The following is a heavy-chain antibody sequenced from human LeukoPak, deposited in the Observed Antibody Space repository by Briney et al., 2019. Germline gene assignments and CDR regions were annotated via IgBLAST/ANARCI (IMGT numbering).Heavy chain of an antibody. V-gene: IGHV3-7*01. CDR3: ASPLVGTTDY. J-gene: IGHJ4*02. Sequence: PGGSLRLSCAASGFTFSNYWMTWVRQAPGKGLEWVANIKQDGSEKYYVDSVKGRFTISRDNAKNSLYLQIHSLRAEDTAVYFCASPLVGTTDYWGQGTLVTVSS. D-gene: IGHD1-26*01. CDR1: GFTFSNYW. CDR2: IKQDGSEK.